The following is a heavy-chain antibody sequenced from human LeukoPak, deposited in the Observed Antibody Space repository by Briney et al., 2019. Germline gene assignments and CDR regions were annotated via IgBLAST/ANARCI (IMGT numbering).Heavy chain of an antibody. Sequence: PGGSLRLSCAASGFTFSSYAMHWFRQAPGKGLEWVAVISYDGSNKYYADSVKGRFTISRDNSKNTLYLQMNSLRAEDTAAYYCASLYTTGISDFWSAAGDPFDIWGQGTMVTVSS. CDR2: ISYDGSNK. V-gene: IGHV3-30-3*01. CDR3: ASLYTTGISDFWSAAGDPFDI. D-gene: IGHD3-3*01. J-gene: IGHJ3*02. CDR1: GFTFSSYA.